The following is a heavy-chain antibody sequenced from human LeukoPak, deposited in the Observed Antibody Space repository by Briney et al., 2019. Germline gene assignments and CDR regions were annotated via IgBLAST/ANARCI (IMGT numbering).Heavy chain of an antibody. CDR1: GGSFSGYY. CDR3: ARGRPIRYSGSYSIFPFDY. J-gene: IGHJ4*02. V-gene: IGHV4-34*01. CDR2: INPSGGT. D-gene: IGHD1-26*01. Sequence: SETLSLTCAVYGGSFSGYYWSWIRQPPGKGLEWIGEINPSGGTNYNPSLKSRVTISVDTSKNQFSLKLSSVTAADTAVYYCARGRPIRYSGSYSIFPFDYWGQGTLVTVSS.